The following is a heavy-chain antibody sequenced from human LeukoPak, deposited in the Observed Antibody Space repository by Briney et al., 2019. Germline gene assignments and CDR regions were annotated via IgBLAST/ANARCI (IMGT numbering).Heavy chain of an antibody. CDR2: ISSSGGST. D-gene: IGHD3-10*01. CDR3: AKGDSTTLLRPYYFDY. CDR1: GFTFSSYA. V-gene: IGHV3-23*01. Sequence: GGSLRISCAASGFTFSSYAMSCVRQAPGEGLEWVSDISSSGGSTYYADSVKGRFTISRDNSKNTLYLQMNSLRAEDTAVYYCAKGDSTTLLRPYYFDYWGQGTLVTVSS. J-gene: IGHJ4*02.